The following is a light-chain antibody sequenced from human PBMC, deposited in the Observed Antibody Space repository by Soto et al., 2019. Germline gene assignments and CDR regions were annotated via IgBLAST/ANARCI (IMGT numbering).Light chain of an antibody. CDR2: DNT. V-gene: IGLV1-40*01. CDR1: RSDSGAGYR. J-gene: IGLJ2*01. Sequence: QSVLTQPPSVSGAPGQRVTISCTGSRSDSGAGYRVRWYQQVPGAAPKLLIYDNTNRPSGVSARFSASRSGTSASLAITGLQAEDEADYYCQSYDNSLSAVVFGGGTKVTVL. CDR3: QSYDNSLSAVV.